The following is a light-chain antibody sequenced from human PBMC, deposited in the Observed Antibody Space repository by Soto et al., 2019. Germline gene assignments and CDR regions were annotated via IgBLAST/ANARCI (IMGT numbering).Light chain of an antibody. Sequence: QSALTQPPSASGSPGQSVTISCTGTSSDVGAYKYVSWYQQYPGKATKLMIYEVTKRPSGVPDRFSGSKSGNTASLTVSGLQAEYEADYYCTSYVGSNIWVFGGGTKLTVL. J-gene: IGLJ3*02. CDR1: SSDVGAYKY. V-gene: IGLV2-8*01. CDR3: TSYVGSNIWV. CDR2: EVT.